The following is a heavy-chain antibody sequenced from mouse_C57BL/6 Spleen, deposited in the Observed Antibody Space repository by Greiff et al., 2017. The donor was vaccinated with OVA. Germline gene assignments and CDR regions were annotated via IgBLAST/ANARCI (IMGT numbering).Heavy chain of an antibody. CDR1: GYTFTDYY. Sequence: VQLQQSGPELVKPGASVKISCKASGYTFTDYYMNWVKQSHGKSLEWIGDINPNNGGTSYNQKFKGKATLTVDKSSSTAYMELRSLTSEDSAVYYCARWDYGSSHWYFDVWGTGTTVTVSS. CDR3: ARWDYGSSHWYFDV. D-gene: IGHD1-1*01. V-gene: IGHV1-26*01. CDR2: INPNNGGT. J-gene: IGHJ1*03.